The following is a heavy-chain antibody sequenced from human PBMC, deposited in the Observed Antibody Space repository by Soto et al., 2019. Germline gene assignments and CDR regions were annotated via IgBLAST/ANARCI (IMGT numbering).Heavy chain of an antibody. D-gene: IGHD6-13*01. V-gene: IGHV5-10-1*01. CDR1: GYGFTSYW. J-gene: IGHJ6*02. CDR2: IDPLDSYT. Sequence: VQLVQSGAEVKKPGESLRISCKGSGYGFTSYWITWVRQMPGKGLEWMGKIDPLDSYTKYSPSFQGHVTISADWSISTAYLQWSSLKASDTAMYYCARLTAAAGISYGMDVWGQGTTVTVSS. CDR3: ARLTAAAGISYGMDV.